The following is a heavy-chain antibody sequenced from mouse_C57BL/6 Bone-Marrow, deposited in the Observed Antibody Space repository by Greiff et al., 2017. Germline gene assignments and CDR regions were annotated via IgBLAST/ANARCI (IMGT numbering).Heavy chain of an antibody. D-gene: IGHD2-12*01. CDR1: GYSFTDYN. Sequence: VQLQQSGPELVKPGASVKISCKASGYSFTDYNMNWVKQSNGKSLEWIGVINPNYGTTSYNQKFKGKATLTVDQSSSTAYMQLNSLTSEDSAVXDCAGLELRRGGYYAMDYGGQGTSVTVSS. CDR2: INPNYGTT. V-gene: IGHV1-39*01. J-gene: IGHJ4*01. CDR3: AGLELRRGGYYAMDY.